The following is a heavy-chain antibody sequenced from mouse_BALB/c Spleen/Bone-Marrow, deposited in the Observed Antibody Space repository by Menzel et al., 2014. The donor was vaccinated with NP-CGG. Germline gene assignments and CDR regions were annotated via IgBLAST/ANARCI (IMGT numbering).Heavy chain of an antibody. D-gene: IGHD1-1*01. CDR3: ARGFITTVVPFAY. CDR2: ISYDGSN. Sequence: ESGPGLVKPSQSLPLPCSVTGYSITSGYYWNWIRQFPGNKLEWMGYISYDGSNNYSPSLKNRISITRDTSKNHFFLKLNSVTTEDTATYYCARGFITTVVPFAYWGQGTLVTVSA. V-gene: IGHV3-6*02. CDR1: GYSITSGYY. J-gene: IGHJ3*01.